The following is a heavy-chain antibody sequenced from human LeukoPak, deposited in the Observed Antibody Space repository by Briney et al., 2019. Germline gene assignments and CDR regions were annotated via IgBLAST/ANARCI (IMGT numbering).Heavy chain of an antibody. J-gene: IGHJ4*02. V-gene: IGHV3-33*01. CDR1: GFTFSSYG. CDR3: ARGSYYDSSGRNDY. CDR2: IWYDGSNK. D-gene: IGHD3-22*01. Sequence: GGSLRLSCAASGFTFSSYGMHWVRQAPGKGLEWVAVIWYDGSNKYYADSVKGRFTISRDNSKNTLYLQMNSLRAEDTAVYYCARGSYYDSSGRNDYWGQGTLVTVSS.